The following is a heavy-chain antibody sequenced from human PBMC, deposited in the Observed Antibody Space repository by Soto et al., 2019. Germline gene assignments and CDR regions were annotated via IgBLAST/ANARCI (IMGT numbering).Heavy chain of an antibody. Sequence: PWESLTSSCRCSGYNFTRYWISWVRQMPGKGLEWMGRIDPSDSYTNYSPSFQGHVTISADNSISTAYLQWSSLKASDTAIYYCASDYDFWSGLFDYWGQGTLVTV. V-gene: IGHV5-10-1*01. CDR2: IDPSDSYT. J-gene: IGHJ4*02. CDR3: ASDYDFWSGLFDY. D-gene: IGHD3-3*01. CDR1: GYNFTRYW.